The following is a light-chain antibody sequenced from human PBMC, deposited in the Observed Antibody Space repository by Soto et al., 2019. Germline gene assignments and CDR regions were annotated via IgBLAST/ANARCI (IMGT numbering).Light chain of an antibody. CDR2: KAS. V-gene: IGKV1-5*03. Sequence: DIQMTQSPSTLSASVGERVTITCRASQSLSSSLAWYQQKPGEAPTLLMYKASSLESGVPSRFSGSGSGTEFTLTISSLQPDDFATYYCQHYSSYSGTFGQGTKVEIK. CDR1: QSLSSS. CDR3: QHYSSYSGT. J-gene: IGKJ1*01.